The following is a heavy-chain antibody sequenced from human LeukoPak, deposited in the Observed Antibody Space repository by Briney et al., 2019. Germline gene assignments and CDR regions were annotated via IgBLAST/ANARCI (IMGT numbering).Heavy chain of an antibody. CDR3: AKPRYSSSWYPQLFFDY. CDR2: ISGSGGST. J-gene: IGHJ4*02. V-gene: IGHV3-23*01. D-gene: IGHD6-13*01. Sequence: GGSLRVSCAASGFTFSSYAMSWVRQAPGKGLEWVSAISGSGGSTYYADSVKGRFTISRDNSKNTLYLQMNSLRAEDTAVYYCAKPRYSSSWYPQLFFDYWGQGTLVTVSS. CDR1: GFTFSSYA.